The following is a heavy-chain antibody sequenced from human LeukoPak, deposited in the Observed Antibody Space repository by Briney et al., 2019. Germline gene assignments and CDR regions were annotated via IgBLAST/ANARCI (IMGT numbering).Heavy chain of an antibody. Sequence: GESLKISCKASGYSSTYYWIGWVRQMPGKGLEWMGIIYPGDSDTRYSPSFQGQVTISADKSISTAYLQWSSLKASDTAMYYCSRVGLREEHTIIDYWGQGTLVTVSS. CDR3: SRVGLREEHTIIDY. D-gene: IGHD1/OR15-1a*01. J-gene: IGHJ4*02. CDR2: IYPGDSDT. CDR1: GYSSTYYW. V-gene: IGHV5-51*01.